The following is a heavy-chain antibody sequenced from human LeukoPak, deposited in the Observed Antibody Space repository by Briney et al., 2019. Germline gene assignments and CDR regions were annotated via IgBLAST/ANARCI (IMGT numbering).Heavy chain of an antibody. CDR1: GFAFTTFA. CDR2: ISATGGST. CDR3: AKLLQPAVHYQAFAH. V-gene: IGHV3-23*01. D-gene: IGHD2-2*01. J-gene: IGHJ4*02. Sequence: GGSLRLSCAASGFAFTTFAMTWVRQAPGKGLEWVSTISATGGSTYYADSLKGRFTISRDNSNNTLYLQMSSLRADDTALYYCAKLLQPAVHYQAFAHWGQGALVTVSS.